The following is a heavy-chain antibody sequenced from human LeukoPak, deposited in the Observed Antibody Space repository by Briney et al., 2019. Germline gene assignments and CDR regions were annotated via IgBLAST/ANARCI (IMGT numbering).Heavy chain of an antibody. CDR1: GFTFSSYA. Sequence: GGSLRLSCAASGFTFSSYAMSWVRQAPGKGLEWLSYISGDGGVIQYADSVKGRFTISRDNAKNLLYLQMDSLRVEDTAIYYCARDPRTVRIWGQGTLVTVSS. CDR2: ISGDGGVI. D-gene: IGHD1-1*01. V-gene: IGHV3-48*04. J-gene: IGHJ4*02. CDR3: ARDPRTVRI.